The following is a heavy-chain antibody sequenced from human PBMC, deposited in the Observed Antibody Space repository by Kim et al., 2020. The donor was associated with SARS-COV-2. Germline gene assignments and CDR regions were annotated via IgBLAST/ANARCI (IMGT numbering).Heavy chain of an antibody. D-gene: IGHD6-19*01. CDR1: GFTFSDYY. CDR3: ARGHSSGSLFDY. CDR2: ISSSSSYT. J-gene: IGHJ4*02. V-gene: IGHV3-11*06. Sequence: GGSLRLSCAASGFTFSDYYMSWIRQAPGKGLEWVSYISSSSSYTNYADSVKGRFTISRDNAKNSLYLQMNSLRAEDTAVYYCARGHSSGSLFDYWGQGTLVTVSS.